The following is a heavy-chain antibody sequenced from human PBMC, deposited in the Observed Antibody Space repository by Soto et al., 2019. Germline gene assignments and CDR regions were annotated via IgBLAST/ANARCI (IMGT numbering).Heavy chain of an antibody. Sequence: SETLSLTCTVSGGSISSSSYWWSWIRQHPGRGLEWIGCVSYTGSTQYNPSLKSRVNISVDTSTKQFSLKLSSVTAADTAVYYCARGTLVWGQGTLVPSPQ. V-gene: IGHV4-31*03. D-gene: IGHD2-2*01. CDR1: GGSISSSSYW. CDR2: VSYTGST. J-gene: IGHJ4*02. CDR3: ARGTLV.